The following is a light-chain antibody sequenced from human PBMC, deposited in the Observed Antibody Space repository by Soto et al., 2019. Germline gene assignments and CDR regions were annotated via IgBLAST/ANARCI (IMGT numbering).Light chain of an antibody. Sequence: DIQMTQARSSLSASVGDRVTITCRASQSISSYLNWYQQKPGKAPKLLIYAASSLQSGVPSRFSGSGSGTDFTLTISSLQPEDFGSYYCRQSYSTPYTFGQGTRLEI. CDR1: QSISSY. CDR3: RQSYSTPYT. J-gene: IGKJ5*01. CDR2: AAS. V-gene: IGKV1-39*01.